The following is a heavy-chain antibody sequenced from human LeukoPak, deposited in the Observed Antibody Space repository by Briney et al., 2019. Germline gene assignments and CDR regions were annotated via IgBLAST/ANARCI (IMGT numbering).Heavy chain of an antibody. CDR2: INPNSVGT. Sequence: ASVKVSCKASGYTFTCYYMHWVRQAPGQGLEWMGWINPNSVGTNYAQKFQGRVTMTRDTSISTAYMELSRLRSDDTAVYYCARGRGYCSSTSCYARLPYYYYGMDVWGQGTTVTVSS. V-gene: IGHV1-2*02. D-gene: IGHD2-2*01. CDR3: ARGRGYCSSTSCYARLPYYYYGMDV. CDR1: GYTFTCYY. J-gene: IGHJ6*02.